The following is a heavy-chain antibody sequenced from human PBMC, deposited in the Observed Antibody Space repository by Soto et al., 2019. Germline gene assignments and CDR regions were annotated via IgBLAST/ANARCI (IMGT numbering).Heavy chain of an antibody. J-gene: IGHJ4*02. Sequence: GSLRLSCEASGFTFSGFDMHWVRQPTEKGLEWVSSIGTAGDTYYAVSVKGRITISRDTAKNSLSIQMNSLRAGDMAVYFCAQSPEMGTNFFVSWGQGTQVTVSS. V-gene: IGHV3-13*01. CDR3: AQSPEMGTNFFVS. D-gene: IGHD2-8*01. CDR2: IGTAGDT. CDR1: GFTFSGFD.